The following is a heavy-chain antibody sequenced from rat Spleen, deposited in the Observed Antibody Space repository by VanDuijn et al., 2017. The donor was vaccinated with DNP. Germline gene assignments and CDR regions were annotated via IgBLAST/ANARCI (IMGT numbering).Heavy chain of an antibody. J-gene: IGHJ2*01. CDR2: ISIKTHNFAT. CDR3: TRITPFDY. CDR1: GFDFNTYA. V-gene: IGHV10-4*01. D-gene: IGHD1-10*01. Sequence: EVQLVESGGGLAQPKGSLTLSCAASGFDFNTYAMTWVRQAPGKGLDWVASISIKTHNFATLYADSVKERFTISRDDSQSMVYLQMNNLKTEDTALYYCTRITPFDYWGQGVMVTVSS.